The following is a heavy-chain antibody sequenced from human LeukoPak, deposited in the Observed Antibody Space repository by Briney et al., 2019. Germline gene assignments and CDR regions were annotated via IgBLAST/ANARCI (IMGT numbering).Heavy chain of an antibody. D-gene: IGHD3-3*01. J-gene: IGHJ3*02. CDR2: ISAYNGNT. Sequence: ASVKVSCKASGYTFTSSGISWVRQAPGQGLEWMGWISAYNGNTNYAQKLQGRVTMTTDTSTSTAYMELRSLRSDDTAVYYCARTLSGSGYYTGDAFDIWGQGTMVTVSS. CDR3: ARTLSGSGYYTGDAFDI. V-gene: IGHV1-18*01. CDR1: GYTFTSSG.